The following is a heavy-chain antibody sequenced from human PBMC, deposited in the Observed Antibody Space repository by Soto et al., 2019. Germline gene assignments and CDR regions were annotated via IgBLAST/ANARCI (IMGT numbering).Heavy chain of an antibody. J-gene: IGHJ4*02. D-gene: IGHD3-10*01. CDR3: AREYGSESQNYFDY. CDR1: GFTFSDYY. Sequence: PGGSLRLSCAASGFTFSDYYMTWIRQAPGKGLEWVSYISSSGSTIYYADSVKGRFTISRDNARNSVYLQMDSLRAEDTSVYYCAREYGSESQNYFDYWGQGALVTVSS. CDR2: ISSSGSTI. V-gene: IGHV3-11*01.